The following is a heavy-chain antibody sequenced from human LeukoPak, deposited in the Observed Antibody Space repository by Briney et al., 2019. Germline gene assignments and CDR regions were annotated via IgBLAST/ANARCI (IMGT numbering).Heavy chain of an antibody. Sequence: SQALSLTCTVSGGSISGGGYYWSWFRQPAGKGLEWIGRIYASGSTGYNPSLKGRVTISLDTSKNHFSLNLSSVTAADTAVYYCARPRKHDYYDMDVWGKGTTATVSS. CDR1: GGSISGGGYY. CDR2: IYASGST. CDR3: ARPRKHDYYDMDV. J-gene: IGHJ6*03. V-gene: IGHV4-61*02.